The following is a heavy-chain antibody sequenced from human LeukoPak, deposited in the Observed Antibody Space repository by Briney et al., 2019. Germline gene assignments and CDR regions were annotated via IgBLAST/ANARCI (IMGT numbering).Heavy chain of an antibody. V-gene: IGHV2-70*17. CDR2: IDWDDDK. CDR1: GFSLTTRGMC. Sequence: SGPALVKPTQTLVLTCTFSGFSLTTRGMCVSWIRQPPGKALEWLARIDWDDDKFHNTSLKTRLTISKDTSKNQVVLTMTNMDPVDTATYYCARTGCYYDSSGYSYWGQGTLVTVSS. CDR3: ARTGCYYDSSGYSY. D-gene: IGHD3-22*01. J-gene: IGHJ4*02.